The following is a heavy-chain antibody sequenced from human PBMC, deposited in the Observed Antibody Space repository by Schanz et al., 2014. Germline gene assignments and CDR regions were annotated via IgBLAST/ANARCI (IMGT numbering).Heavy chain of an antibody. CDR2: IWSDGSTK. Sequence: QVQLLQFGGGVVQPGRSLRLSCAAYGFTLSSYAMHWVRQAPGKGPEWVAVIWSDGSTKYYADSVKGRFTISRDNSKNTLYLQMNSLRAEDTAVYYCAKQIHYDILTVTRNWGQGTLGTVSS. J-gene: IGHJ4*02. V-gene: IGHV3-33*03. CDR1: GFTLSSYA. CDR3: AKQIHYDILTVTRN. D-gene: IGHD3-9*01.